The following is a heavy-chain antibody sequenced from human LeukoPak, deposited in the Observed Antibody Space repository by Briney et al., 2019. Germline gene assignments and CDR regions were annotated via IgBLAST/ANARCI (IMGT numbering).Heavy chain of an antibody. CDR3: ANPPPRSYRNGYYDSSGYSSY. Sequence: GGSLRLSCAASGFIFSNSNMNWVRQAPGKGLEWVSAISGSGGSTYYADSVKGRFTISRDNSKNTLYLQMNSLRAEDTAVYYCANPPPRSYRNGYYDSSGYSSYWGQGTLVTVSS. J-gene: IGHJ4*02. D-gene: IGHD3-22*01. V-gene: IGHV3-23*01. CDR1: GFIFSNSN. CDR2: ISGSGGST.